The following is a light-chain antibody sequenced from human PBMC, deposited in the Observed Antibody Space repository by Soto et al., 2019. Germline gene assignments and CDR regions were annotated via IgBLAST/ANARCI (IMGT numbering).Light chain of an antibody. J-gene: IGLJ3*02. CDR3: TSYTSSSTWV. CDR1: SGDVGGYNY. CDR2: EVS. Sequence: QAVVTQPASVSGSPGQSITISCTGTSGDVGGYNYVSWYQQHPDKAPKLMIYEVSNRPSGVSNRFSGSKSGNTASLTISGLQAEDEADYYCTSYTSSSTWVFGGGTKLTVL. V-gene: IGLV2-14*01.